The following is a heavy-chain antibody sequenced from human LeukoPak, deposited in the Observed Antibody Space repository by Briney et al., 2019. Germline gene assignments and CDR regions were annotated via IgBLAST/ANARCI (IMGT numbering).Heavy chain of an antibody. CDR2: IIPIFGTA. CDR3: ARHQVATPNFDY. V-gene: IGHV1-69*06. J-gene: IGHJ4*02. Sequence: ASVKVSCKASGGTFSSYAISWVRQAPGQGLEWMGGIIPIFGTANYAQKFQGRVTITADKSTSTAYMELSSLRSEDTAVYYCARHQVATPNFDYWGQGTLVTVSS. D-gene: IGHD2-15*01. CDR1: GGTFSSYA.